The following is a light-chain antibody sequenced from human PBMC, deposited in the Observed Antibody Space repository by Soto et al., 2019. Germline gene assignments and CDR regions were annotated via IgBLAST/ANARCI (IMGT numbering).Light chain of an antibody. J-gene: IGKJ1*01. CDR1: QSISSW. Sequence: DIQMTQSPSTLSASVGDRVTITCRASQSISSWLAWYQQKPGKAPKLLIYKASSLESGVPSTFSGSGSGTEFTLTISSLQPDDSATYYCQQYETFSGTFGPGTKVEI. CDR3: QQYETFSGT. CDR2: KAS. V-gene: IGKV1-5*03.